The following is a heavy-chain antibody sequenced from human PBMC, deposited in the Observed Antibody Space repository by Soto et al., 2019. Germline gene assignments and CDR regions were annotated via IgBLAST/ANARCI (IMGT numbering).Heavy chain of an antibody. CDR1: GYTFTSYG. D-gene: IGHD2-8*01. Sequence: QVQLVQSGAEVKKTGASVKVSCKASGYTFTSYGFTWVRQAPGQGLEWMGWISAYNGNTNYAQKLQGRVTMTTDTSTSTAYMELRSLRSADTAVYLCARAGHCTNGVCYSGPHPFDSWGQGTKETNSS. V-gene: IGHV1-18*04. J-gene: IGHJ3*02. CDR2: ISAYNGNT. CDR3: ARAGHCTNGVCYSGPHPFDS.